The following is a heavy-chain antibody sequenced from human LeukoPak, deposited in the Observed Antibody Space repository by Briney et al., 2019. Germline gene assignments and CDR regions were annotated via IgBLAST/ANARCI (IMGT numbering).Heavy chain of an antibody. CDR2: ISGSGGST. Sequence: GGSLRLSCAASGFTFTNYGMSWVRQAPGKGLEWVSAISGSGGSTYYADSVKGRFTISRDNSKNTLYLQMNSLRAEDTAVYYCAKRRRNFESSASYYMDVWGKGTTVTISS. V-gene: IGHV3-23*01. CDR3: AKRRRNFESSASYYMDV. CDR1: GFTFTNYG. J-gene: IGHJ6*03. D-gene: IGHD3-22*01.